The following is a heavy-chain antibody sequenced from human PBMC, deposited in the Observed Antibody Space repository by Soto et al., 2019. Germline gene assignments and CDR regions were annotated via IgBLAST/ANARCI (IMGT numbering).Heavy chain of an antibody. Sequence: ASVKVSCKASGYTFTSYDSNWVRQATGQGLEWMGWINPNSGSTNYAQKFQGWVTMTRDTSISTAYMELSRLRSDDTAVYYCARGSSSSLAFDIWGQGTMVTVSS. CDR3: ARGSSSSLAFDI. CDR1: GYTFTSYD. D-gene: IGHD6-6*01. V-gene: IGHV1-2*04. CDR2: INPNSGST. J-gene: IGHJ3*02.